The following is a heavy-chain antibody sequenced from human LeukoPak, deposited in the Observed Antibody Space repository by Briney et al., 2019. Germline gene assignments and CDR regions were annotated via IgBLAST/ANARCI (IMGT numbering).Heavy chain of an antibody. Sequence: GGSLRLSCETAGFTFSSYVVHWVRRTPGKGLVWVSRISHDGFISYADSVKGRFTISRDTSKNTLYLQMNSLRVEDTAIYYCAKEVVPGTSRSFDNWGQGTLVTVSS. CDR3: AKEVVPGTSRSFDN. CDR1: GFTFSSYV. CDR2: ISHDGFI. J-gene: IGHJ4*02. D-gene: IGHD2-15*01. V-gene: IGHV3-74*01.